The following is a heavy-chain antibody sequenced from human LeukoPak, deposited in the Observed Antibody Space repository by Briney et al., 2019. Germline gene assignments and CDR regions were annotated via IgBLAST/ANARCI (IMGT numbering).Heavy chain of an antibody. CDR3: AKDLLRNTAMTIDY. V-gene: IGHV3-43D*03. J-gene: IGHJ4*02. CDR1: GFTFDDYA. CDR2: ISWDGGST. Sequence: GGSLRLSCAASGFTFDDYAMHWVRHAPGKGLEWVSLISWDGGSTYYADSVKGRFTISRDNSKNSLYLQMNSLRAEDTALYYCAKDLLRNTAMTIDYWGQGTLVTVSS. D-gene: IGHD5-18*01.